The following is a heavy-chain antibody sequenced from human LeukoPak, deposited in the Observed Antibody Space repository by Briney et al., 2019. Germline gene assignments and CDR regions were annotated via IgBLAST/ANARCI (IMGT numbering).Heavy chain of an antibody. CDR1: GYSFTSNW. CDR3: ARQGRGSYRRDFDY. J-gene: IGHJ4*02. V-gene: IGHV5-10-1*01. D-gene: IGHD1-26*01. CDR2: IDPSDSHI. Sequence: GESLRISCNGSGYSFTSNWISWVRQMPGKGLEWMGRIDPSDSHINYSPSFQGHVTISADKSISTAYLQWGSLRASDTAMYYCARQGRGSYRRDFDYWGQGTLVTVSS.